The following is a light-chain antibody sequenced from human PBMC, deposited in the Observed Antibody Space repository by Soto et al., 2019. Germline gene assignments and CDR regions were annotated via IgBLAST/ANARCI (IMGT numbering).Light chain of an antibody. J-gene: IGKJ2*01. Sequence: DVVMTQSPLSLPVTLGQPASISCRSSQSLAYSDGNTYLNWFQQRPGQSPRRLIYQVSKRDSGVPDRCSGSGSGTDFTLKISRVEAEDVGVYYCMQGTHWPPYTFGQGTKLEIK. CDR2: QVS. CDR1: QSLAYSDGNTY. V-gene: IGKV2-30*01. CDR3: MQGTHWPPYT.